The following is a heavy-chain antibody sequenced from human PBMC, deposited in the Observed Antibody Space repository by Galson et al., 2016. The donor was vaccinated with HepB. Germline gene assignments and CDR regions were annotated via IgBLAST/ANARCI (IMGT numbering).Heavy chain of an antibody. D-gene: IGHD3-10*01. V-gene: IGHV1-3*01. CDR3: ARGPLRGPFVYYYGMDV. CDR2: INPENGNR. CDR1: GYDFINYG. J-gene: IGHJ6*02. Sequence: SVKVSCKASGYDFINYGMHWLRQAPGRRPEWMAWINPENGNRKFSQKFQGRVTITEDTSATTVYMELSSLISEDTAVYFCARGPLRGPFVYYYGMDVWGQGTPVTVSS.